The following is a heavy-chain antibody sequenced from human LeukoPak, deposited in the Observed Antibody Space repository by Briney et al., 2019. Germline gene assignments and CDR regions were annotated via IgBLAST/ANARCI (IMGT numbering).Heavy chain of an antibody. Sequence: GGSLRLSCAASGFTVSSIYMNWVRQAPGKGLEWVSVIYSGGTTYYADSVKGRFTISRDNSKNTLYLQMNRLRVEDTAVYFCARASTIGAAGLSDFWGQGTLVTVSS. D-gene: IGHD6-13*01. V-gene: IGHV3-53*01. CDR1: GFTVSSIY. CDR3: ARASTIGAAGLSDF. J-gene: IGHJ4*02. CDR2: IYSGGTT.